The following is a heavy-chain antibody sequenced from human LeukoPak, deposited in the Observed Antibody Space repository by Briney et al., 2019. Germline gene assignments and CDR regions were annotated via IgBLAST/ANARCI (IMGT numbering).Heavy chain of an antibody. D-gene: IGHD6-13*01. V-gene: IGHV1-2*02. J-gene: IGHJ4*02. CDR1: GYTFTGYY. CDR2: INPNSGGT. Sequence: ASVKVSCKASGYTFTGYYMHWVRQAPGQGLEWMGWINPNSGGTNYAQKFKGRVTMTRDTSINTAYMEVTRVKSDDTAVYYCAREAPGDVAADGTGGPLGYWGQGTLVTVSS. CDR3: AREAPGDVAADGTGGPLGY.